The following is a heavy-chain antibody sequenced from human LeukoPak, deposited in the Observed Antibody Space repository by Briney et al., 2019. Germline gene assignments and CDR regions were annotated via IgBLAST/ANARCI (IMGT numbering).Heavy chain of an antibody. Sequence: ASVTVSCKASGYTFTGYYMHWVRRAPGQGLEWMGWINPNSGGTNYAQKFQGRVTMTRDTSISTAYMELSRLRSDDTAVYYCAREVVTMVRGVSGPFDNWGQGTLFTVSS. D-gene: IGHD3-10*01. V-gene: IGHV1-2*02. CDR2: INPNSGGT. J-gene: IGHJ4*02. CDR3: AREVVTMVRGVSGPFDN. CDR1: GYTFTGYY.